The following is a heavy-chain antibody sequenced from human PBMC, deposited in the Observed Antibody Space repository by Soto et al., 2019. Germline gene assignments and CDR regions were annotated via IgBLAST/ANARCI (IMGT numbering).Heavy chain of an antibody. J-gene: IGHJ4*02. CDR1: GYTFTSYD. V-gene: IGHV1-8*01. CDR3: ARGATKIWGRYRWRPNAPDY. D-gene: IGHD3-16*02. CDR2: MNPNSGNT. Sequence: ASVKVSCKASGYTFTSYDINWVRQATGQGLEWMGWMNPNSGNTGYAQKFQGRVTMTRNTSISTAYMELSSLRSEDTAVYYCARGATKIWGRYRWRPNAPDYRGQGTLVTVSS.